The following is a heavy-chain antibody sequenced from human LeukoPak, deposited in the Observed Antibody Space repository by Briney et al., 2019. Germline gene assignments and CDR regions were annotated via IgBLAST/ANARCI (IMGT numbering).Heavy chain of an antibody. V-gene: IGHV3-23*01. CDR1: RFQFSSYA. Sequence: GGSLRLSCVASRFQFSSYAMSWVRQAPGKGLEWVSVISGIGTSTYYADSVKGRFTISRDNSKNTLYLQMNSLRAEDTAVYYCEFEYSSSYYFDYWGQGTLVTVSS. D-gene: IGHD6-6*01. CDR3: EFEYSSSYYFDY. CDR2: ISGIGTST. J-gene: IGHJ4*02.